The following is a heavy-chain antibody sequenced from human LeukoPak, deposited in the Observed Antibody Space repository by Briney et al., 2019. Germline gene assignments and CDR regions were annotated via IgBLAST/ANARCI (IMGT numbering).Heavy chain of an antibody. Sequence: PSETLSLTCAVYGGSFSGYYWSWIRQPPGKGLEWIGEINHSGSTNYNPSLKSRVTISLDTSKNQFSLKLSSVTAADTAVYYCAREVVGANYYFDYWGQGTLVTVSS. CDR1: GGSFSGYY. D-gene: IGHD2-15*01. CDR2: INHSGST. CDR3: AREVVGANYYFDY. V-gene: IGHV4-34*01. J-gene: IGHJ4*02.